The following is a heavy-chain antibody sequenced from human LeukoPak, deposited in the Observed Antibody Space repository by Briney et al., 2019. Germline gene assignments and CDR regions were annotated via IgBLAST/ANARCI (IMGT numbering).Heavy chain of an antibody. D-gene: IGHD6-19*01. CDR3: ARLTKSSSGWYRYFQH. V-gene: IGHV4-4*07. J-gene: IGHJ1*01. CDR1: GGSISSYY. CDR2: IYTSGST. Sequence: PSETLSLTCGVSGGSISSYYWSWIRQPAGKGLEWIGRIYTSGSTNYNPSLKSRVTISVDTSKNQFSLKLSSVTAADTAVYYCARLTKSSSGWYRYFQHWGQGTLVTVSS.